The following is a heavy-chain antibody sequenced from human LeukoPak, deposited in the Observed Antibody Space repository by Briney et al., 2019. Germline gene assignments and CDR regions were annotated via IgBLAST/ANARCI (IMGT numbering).Heavy chain of an antibody. CDR1: GFTFNNYA. Sequence: PGGSLRLSCAASGFTFNNYAKIWARQAPGKGLEWVSSISGGGETTYYADSAKGRFPISRDNSQNTLYLQMNSLRAEDTVVYYCARDYADYVGYFFFDYWGQGTLVTVSS. CDR3: ARDYADYVGYFFFDY. D-gene: IGHD4-17*01. J-gene: IGHJ4*02. V-gene: IGHV3-23*01. CDR2: ISGGGETT.